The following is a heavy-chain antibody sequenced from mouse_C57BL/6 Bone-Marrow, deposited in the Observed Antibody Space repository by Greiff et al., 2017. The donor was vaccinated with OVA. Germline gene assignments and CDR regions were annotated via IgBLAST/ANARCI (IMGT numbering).Heavy chain of an antibody. CDR1: GFTFSSYG. Sequence: EVQLVESGGDLVKPGGSLKLSCAASGFTFSSYGMSWVRQTPDKRLEWVATISRGGSYTYYPDSVKGRFTISRDNAKNTLYLQMSSLKSEDTAMYYCARHVYDYLWFAYWGQGTLVTVSA. D-gene: IGHD2-4*01. V-gene: IGHV5-6*01. CDR3: ARHVYDYLWFAY. CDR2: ISRGGSYT. J-gene: IGHJ3*01.